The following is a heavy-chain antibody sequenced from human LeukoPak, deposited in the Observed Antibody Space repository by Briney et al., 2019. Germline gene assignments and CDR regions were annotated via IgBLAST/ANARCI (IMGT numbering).Heavy chain of an antibody. CDR3: ASLWYGDYGSY. Sequence: GGSLRLSCAASGFTFSSYSMNWVRQAPGKGLEWVSYISSSSSTIYYADSVKGRFTISRDNAKNPLYLQMNSLRAEDTAVYYCASLWYGDYGSYWGQGTLVTVSS. CDR1: GFTFSSYS. D-gene: IGHD4-17*01. CDR2: ISSSSSTI. J-gene: IGHJ4*02. V-gene: IGHV3-48*01.